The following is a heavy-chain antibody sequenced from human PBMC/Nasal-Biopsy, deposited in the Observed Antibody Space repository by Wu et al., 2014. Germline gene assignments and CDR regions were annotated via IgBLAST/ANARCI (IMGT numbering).Heavy chain of an antibody. J-gene: IGHJ5*02. Sequence: TLSLTCTVSGGSISSGGYYWSWIRQHPGKGLEWIGYIYYSGSTYYNPSLKSRVTISVDTSKNQFSLKLSSVTAADTAVYYCARLLVPAASGMGWFDPWGQGTLVTVSS. CDR1: GGSISSGGYY. V-gene: IGHV4-31*03. CDR3: ARLLVPAASGMGWFDP. D-gene: IGHD2-2*01. CDR2: IYYSGST.